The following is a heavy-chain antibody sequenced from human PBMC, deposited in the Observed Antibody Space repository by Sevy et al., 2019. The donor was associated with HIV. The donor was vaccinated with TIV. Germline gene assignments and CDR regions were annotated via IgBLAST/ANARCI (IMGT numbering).Heavy chain of an antibody. Sequence: GGSLRLSCVASGYIFSSNDIHWVRQAPGKGLEWVGRIKSRPDGGTTDYAAPVKGRFTISRDDSKNTLYLQMNSLKTEDTGVYYCSTDPIIVLLVTDGMDVWGQGTTVTVSS. CDR3: STDPIIVLLVTDGMDV. J-gene: IGHJ6*02. CDR1: GYIFSSND. D-gene: IGHD2-8*01. V-gene: IGHV3-15*01. CDR2: IKSRPDGGTT.